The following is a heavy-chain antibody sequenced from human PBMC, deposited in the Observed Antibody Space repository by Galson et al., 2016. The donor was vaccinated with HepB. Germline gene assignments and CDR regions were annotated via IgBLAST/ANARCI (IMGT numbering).Heavy chain of an antibody. J-gene: IGHJ3*02. CDR1: GFTFSSYS. Sequence: SLRLSCAASGFTFSSYSMNWVRQAPRKLLKGRFTISRDNAKNSLYLQMNSLRAEDTAVYYCARVRVGATFTDAFDIWGQGTMVTVSS. D-gene: IGHD1-26*01. V-gene: IGHV3-21*01. CDR3: ARVRVGATFTDAFDI.